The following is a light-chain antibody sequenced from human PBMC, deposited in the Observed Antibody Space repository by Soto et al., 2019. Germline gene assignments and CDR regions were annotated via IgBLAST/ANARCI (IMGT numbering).Light chain of an antibody. V-gene: IGLV2-23*01. CDR1: SSDVGTYNL. CDR3: CSYAGSSTYF. Sequence: QSVLTQPASVSGSPGQSITISCTGTSSDVGTYNLVSWYQHHPGKAPKLMIYEGSKRPSGVSNRFSGSKSGNTASLTISGLQAEDEADYYCCSYAGSSTYFFGTGTQLTVL. CDR2: EGS. J-gene: IGLJ1*01.